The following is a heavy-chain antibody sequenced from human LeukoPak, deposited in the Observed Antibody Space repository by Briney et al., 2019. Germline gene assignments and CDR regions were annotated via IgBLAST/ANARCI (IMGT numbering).Heavy chain of an antibody. CDR1: GYTFSVYN. V-gene: IGHV1-2*02. J-gene: IGHJ4*02. D-gene: IGHD1-26*01. Sequence: ASVKVSCKASGYTFSVYNMYWVRQAPGQGLEWMGWINSNSGGTNYAQKFQGRVTMTRDTSISTAYMDLSRLRSDDTAVYYCARGSIVGATFDYFDYWGQGTLVTVSS. CDR2: INSNSGGT. CDR3: ARGSIVGATFDYFDY.